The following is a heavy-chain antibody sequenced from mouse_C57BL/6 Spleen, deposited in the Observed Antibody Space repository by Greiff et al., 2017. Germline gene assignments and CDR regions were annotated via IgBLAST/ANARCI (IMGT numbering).Heavy chain of an antibody. Sequence: EVQLQESGPGLVKPSQSLSLTCSVTGYSITSGYYWNWIRQFPGNKLEWMGYISYDGSNNYNPSLKNRISITRDTSKNQFFLKLNSVTTEDTATYYCAGGFITTVVATPFDYWGQGTTLTVSS. V-gene: IGHV3-6*01. CDR3: AGGFITTVVATPFDY. J-gene: IGHJ2*01. D-gene: IGHD1-1*01. CDR2: ISYDGSN. CDR1: GYSITSGYY.